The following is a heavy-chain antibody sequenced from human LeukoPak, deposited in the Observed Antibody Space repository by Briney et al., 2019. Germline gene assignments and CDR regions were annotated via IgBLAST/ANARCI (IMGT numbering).Heavy chain of an antibody. D-gene: IGHD3-22*01. CDR1: GGSISSYY. CDR3: AIAITSGYFSPLFFHY. V-gene: IGHV4-59*01. CDR2: IFDSGTT. Sequence: SETLSLTCTVSGGSISSYYWTWLRQPPGKGLEWIGSIFDSGTTNYSPSLKSRVALSVDPSKDQFSLRLNSVTAADTAVYFCAIAITSGYFSPLFFHYWGQGALVIVSS. J-gene: IGHJ4*02.